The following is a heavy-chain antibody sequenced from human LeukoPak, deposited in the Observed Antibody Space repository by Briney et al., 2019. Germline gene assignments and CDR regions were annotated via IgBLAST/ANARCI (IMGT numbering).Heavy chain of an antibody. Sequence: GGSLRLSCATSGLTFSNYTMHWVRQAPGKGLEWVAFIRYDGGNTYFADSVKGRFTISRDNSKNMLYLQMNSLRAEDTAVYYCAKEGGSRYSSGWHYFDNWGQGTLVAVSS. CDR2: IRYDGGNT. D-gene: IGHD6-19*01. CDR1: GLTFSNYT. CDR3: AKEGGSRYSSGWHYFDN. J-gene: IGHJ4*02. V-gene: IGHV3-30*02.